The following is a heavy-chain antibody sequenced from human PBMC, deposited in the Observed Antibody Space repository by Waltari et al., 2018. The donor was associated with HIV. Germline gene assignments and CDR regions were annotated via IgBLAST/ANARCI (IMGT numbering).Heavy chain of an antibody. J-gene: IGHJ6*02. D-gene: IGHD1-1*01. CDR3: ARHCLQKGWLPQLKYYYGMDV. V-gene: IGHV4-39*01. Sequence: QQQLQESGPGLVKPSATLSLTCTVPGGSLGSRSYYWAWSRQSPGQGLAGIGHLFHSGSTYYSPSVRSRATISGDMSANRFSLKLTSVTATDTAVYFCARHCLQKGWLPQLKYYYGMDVWGQGTTVIVSS. CDR2: LFHSGST. CDR1: GGSLGSRSYY.